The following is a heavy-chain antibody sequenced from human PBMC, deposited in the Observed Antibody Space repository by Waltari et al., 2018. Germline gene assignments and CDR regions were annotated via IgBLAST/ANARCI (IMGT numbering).Heavy chain of an antibody. J-gene: IGHJ4*02. CDR3: ASDRGRGLYLDS. V-gene: IGHV4-4*02. CDR1: GDSVSNHYC. D-gene: IGHD2-15*01. Sequence: QVQLHESGPGLVEPSGTPSLTCAVSGDSVSNHYCWSWVRQPPGKGLEWIGQVHHSGKPNYNPSFESRVTMSRDTANNEISLKMTSATAVDTAVYYCASDRGRGLYLDSWGPGTLVTVSP. CDR2: VHHSGKP.